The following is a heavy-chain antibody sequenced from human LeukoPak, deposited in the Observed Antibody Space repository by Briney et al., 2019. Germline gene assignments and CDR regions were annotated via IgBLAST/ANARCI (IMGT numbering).Heavy chain of an antibody. V-gene: IGHV4-59*11. D-gene: IGHD3-10*01. J-gene: IGHJ3*02. Sequence: SETLSLTCTVSGGSISSHYWSWIRQPPGKGLEWIGYIYYSGSTNYNPSLKSRVTISVDTSKNQFSLKLSSVTAADTAVYYCARGQLLLLWFGELQPDAFDIWGQGTMVTVTS. CDR3: ARGQLLLLWFGELQPDAFDI. CDR2: IYYSGST. CDR1: GGSISSHY.